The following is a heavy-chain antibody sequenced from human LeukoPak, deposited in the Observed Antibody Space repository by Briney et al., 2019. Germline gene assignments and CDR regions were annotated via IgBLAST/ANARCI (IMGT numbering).Heavy chain of an antibody. CDR3: ATVDCGGDCYSY. CDR2: FDPEDGET. J-gene: IGHJ4*02. D-gene: IGHD2-21*02. Sequence: ASVKVSCKVSGYTLTELSMHWVRQAPGKGLEWMGGFDPEDGETIYAQKFQARVTMTEDTSTDTAYMELSSLRSEDTAVYYCATVDCGGDCYSYWGQGTLVTVSS. V-gene: IGHV1-24*01. CDR1: GYTLTELS.